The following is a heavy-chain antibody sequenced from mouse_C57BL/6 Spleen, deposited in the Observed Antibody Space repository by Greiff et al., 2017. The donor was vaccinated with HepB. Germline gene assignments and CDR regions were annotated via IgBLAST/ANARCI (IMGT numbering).Heavy chain of an antibody. CDR1: GYTFTSYG. J-gene: IGHJ2*01. Sequence: VQLQQSGAELARPGASVKLSCKASGYTFTSYGISWVKQRPGQGLEWIGEIYPRSGNTYYNEKFKGKATLTAVKSSRTAYMDLRSLTSGDSAVDFCARWPGYYGSSPFDYWGQGATLTVSS. CDR3: ARWPGYYGSSPFDY. D-gene: IGHD1-1*01. CDR2: IYPRSGNT. V-gene: IGHV1-81*01.